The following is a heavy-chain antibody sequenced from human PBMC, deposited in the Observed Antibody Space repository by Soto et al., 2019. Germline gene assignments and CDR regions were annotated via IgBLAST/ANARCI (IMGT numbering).Heavy chain of an antibody. CDR3: ARGYDTALAPIF. J-gene: IGHJ4*02. Sequence: SETLSLTCAVYGGSFSSYHWSWIRQTPGKGLEWIGEINHLTTTNYNPSLKSRVIISLDTPKDQFSLKLSSVTAADTAVYYCARGYDTALAPIFWGQGILVTVSS. CDR2: INHLTTT. V-gene: IGHV4-34*01. CDR1: GGSFSSYH. D-gene: IGHD5-18*01.